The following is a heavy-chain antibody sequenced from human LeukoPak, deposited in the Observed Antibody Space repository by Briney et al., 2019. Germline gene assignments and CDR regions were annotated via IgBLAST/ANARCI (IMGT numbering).Heavy chain of an antibody. CDR3: ARDRYDFWSGSLFDY. J-gene: IGHJ4*02. CDR1: GFTFSSYA. V-gene: IGHV3-30-3*01. CDR2: ISYDGSNK. D-gene: IGHD3-3*01. Sequence: GRSLRLSCAASGFTFSSYAMHWVRQAPGKGLEWVAVISYDGSNKYYADSVKGRFTISRDNSKNTLYLQMNSLRAEDTAVYYCARDRYDFWSGSLFDYWGQGTLVTVSS.